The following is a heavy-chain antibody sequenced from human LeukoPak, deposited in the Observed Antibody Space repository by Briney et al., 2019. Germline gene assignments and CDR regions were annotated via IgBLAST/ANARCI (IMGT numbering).Heavy chain of an antibody. CDR3: ARAQSMVRGANYYYVMDV. V-gene: IGHV3-20*01. CDR2: INWNGGST. D-gene: IGHD3-10*01. Sequence: LSGGSLRLSCAASGFTFCSYAMSWVRQAPGKGLEWVSGINWNGGSTGYADSVKGRFTISRDNAKNSLYLQMNSLRAEDTALYHCARAQSMVRGANYYYVMDVWGQGTTVTVSS. CDR1: GFTFCSYA. J-gene: IGHJ6*02.